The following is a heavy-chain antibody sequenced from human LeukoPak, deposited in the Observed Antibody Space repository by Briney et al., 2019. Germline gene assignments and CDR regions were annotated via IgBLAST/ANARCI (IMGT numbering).Heavy chain of an antibody. CDR3: ARRRGSVGGYSYYGMDV. V-gene: IGHV4-59*08. CDR2: ISYSGST. CDR1: GDSVSSYY. J-gene: IGHJ6*02. D-gene: IGHD1-26*01. Sequence: SETLSLTCTVSGDSVSSYYWSWIRQPPGKGLEWIGYISYSGSTNYNPSLKSRVTVSVDTSKIQFSLKLSSVTAADTAVYYCARRRGSVGGYSYYGMDVWGQGTTVTVSS.